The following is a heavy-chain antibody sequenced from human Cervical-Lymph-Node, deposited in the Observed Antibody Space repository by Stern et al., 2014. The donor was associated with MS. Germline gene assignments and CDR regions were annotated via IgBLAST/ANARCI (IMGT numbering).Heavy chain of an antibody. CDR2: TSYTWST. Sequence: QVQLQQSGPGLVKPSQTLSLTCTASGSSFSTDCFYWGCLRHHPGKGLEWIVYTSYTWSTYYNSFLKRRAFISADTHKTPSSPHLSSGTAADAALYYCARSDRLWGSFDYWGQGTLVAVSS. CDR3: ARSDRLWGSFDY. J-gene: IGHJ4*02. V-gene: IGHV4-31*03. CDR1: GSSFSTDCFY. D-gene: IGHD3-16*01.